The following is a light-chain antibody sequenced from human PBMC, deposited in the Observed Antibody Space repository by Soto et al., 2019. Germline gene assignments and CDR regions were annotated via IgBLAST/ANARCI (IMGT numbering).Light chain of an antibody. CDR3: QECNVVPT. CDR2: TAY. Sequence: DIQMTQSPSSLSASVGDRVTITCRASQAINNYLDWYQQKPGKVPTLLISTAYTLQSGVPSRFSGSGSGTDFTLVISSLQWKGFGTYYCQECNVVPTCGGGTKVEI. V-gene: IGKV1-27*01. J-gene: IGKJ4*01. CDR1: QAINNY.